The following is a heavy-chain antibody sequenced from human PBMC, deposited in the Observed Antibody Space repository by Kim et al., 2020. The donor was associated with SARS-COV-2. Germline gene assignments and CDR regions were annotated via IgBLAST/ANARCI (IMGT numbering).Heavy chain of an antibody. J-gene: IGHJ6*02. CDR2: IIPIFGTA. Sequence: SVKVSCKASGGTFSSYAISWVRQAPGQGLEWMGGIIPIFGTANYAQKFQGRVTITADESTSTAYMELSSLRSEDTAVYYCARFWGGAIAARREEYYYGMDVWGQGTTVTVSS. CDR1: GGTFSSYA. D-gene: IGHD6-6*01. CDR3: ARFWGGAIAARREEYYYGMDV. V-gene: IGHV1-69*13.